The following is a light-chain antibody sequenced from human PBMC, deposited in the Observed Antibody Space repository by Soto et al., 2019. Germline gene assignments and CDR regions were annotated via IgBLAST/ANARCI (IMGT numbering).Light chain of an antibody. CDR3: QQYTNWPQT. J-gene: IGKJ1*01. Sequence: ETVMTQSPATLSVSPVERATLSCRASQSVRSNLAWYQQKLGQAPRLLIYGASSRATGIPARFSGSGSATEFTLTISSLQSEDFAVYYCQQYTNWPQTFGQGTKVDI. V-gene: IGKV3-15*01. CDR2: GAS. CDR1: QSVRSN.